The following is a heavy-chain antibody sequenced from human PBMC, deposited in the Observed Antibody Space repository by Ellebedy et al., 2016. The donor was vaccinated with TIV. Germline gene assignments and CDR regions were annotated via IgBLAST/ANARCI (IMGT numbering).Heavy chain of an antibody. CDR1: GFTFSSNA. Sequence: GGSLRLSCAASGFTFSSNAMSWVRQAPGKGLEWVSVISGSGNNTYYGGSVKGRFTISRDTSKNTLYLQMNSLTSDDTALYYCALWLGAHFDFWGQGALVTVSP. CDR3: ALWLGAHFDF. V-gene: IGHV3-23*01. J-gene: IGHJ4*02. CDR2: ISGSGNNT. D-gene: IGHD5-12*01.